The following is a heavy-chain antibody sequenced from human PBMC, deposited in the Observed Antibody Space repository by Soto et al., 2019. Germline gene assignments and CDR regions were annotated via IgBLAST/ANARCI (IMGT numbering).Heavy chain of an antibody. CDR1: GFIFENFG. CDR3: AKNQGVELVPLATVDWFDP. CDR2: ISGSGFKK. J-gene: IGHJ5*02. Sequence: XGSLGLSCAASGFIFENFGMSGVRQAPGKGLEWISSISGSGFKKYYADSVKGRFTISRDNSKSTVYLELNNLSAEDTAVYHCAKNQGVELVPLATVDWFDPWGQGSVVTVS. V-gene: IGHV3-23*01. D-gene: IGHD1-26*01.